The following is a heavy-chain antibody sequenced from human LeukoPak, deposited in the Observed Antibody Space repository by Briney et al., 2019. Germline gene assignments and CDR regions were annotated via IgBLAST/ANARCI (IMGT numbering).Heavy chain of an antibody. D-gene: IGHD3-22*01. V-gene: IGHV4-61*02. CDR1: GGSISSGSYY. J-gene: IGHJ4*02. CDR2: IYTSGSI. CDR3: ARDSYYYDSSGSDY. Sequence: SETLSLTCTASGGSISSGSYYWSWIRQPAGKGLEWIGRIYTSGSINYNPSLKSRVTISVDTSKNQFSLKLSSVTAADTAVYYCARDSYYYDSSGSDYWGQGTLVTVSS.